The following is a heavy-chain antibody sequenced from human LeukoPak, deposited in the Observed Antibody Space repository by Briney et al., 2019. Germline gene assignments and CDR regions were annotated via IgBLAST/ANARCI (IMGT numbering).Heavy chain of an antibody. CDR1: GFTFSSYA. D-gene: IGHD3-10*01. V-gene: IGHV3-23*01. Sequence: GGSLRLSCAASGFTFSSYAMSWVRQAPGKGLEWVSAISGSGGSTYYADSVKGRFTISRDNSENTLYLQMNSLRAEDTAVYYCARDDLWFGELSVPDTSNWFDPWGQGTLVTVSS. CDR2: ISGSGGST. CDR3: ARDDLWFGELSVPDTSNWFDP. J-gene: IGHJ5*02.